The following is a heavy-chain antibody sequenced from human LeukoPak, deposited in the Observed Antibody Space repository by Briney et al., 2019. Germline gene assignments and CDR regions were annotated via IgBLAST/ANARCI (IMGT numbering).Heavy chain of an antibody. CDR2: ISGSGGST. CDR1: GFTFSTYV. V-gene: IGHV3-23*01. J-gene: IGHJ4*02. CDR3: AKVNWRYFDY. Sequence: GGSLRLSCAASGFTFSTYVMSWVRQAPGKGLEWVSAISGSGGSTYYADSVKGRFTISRDNSKNTLYLQMNSLGADDTAVYYCAKVNWRYFDYWGQGTLVTVSS. D-gene: IGHD1-1*01.